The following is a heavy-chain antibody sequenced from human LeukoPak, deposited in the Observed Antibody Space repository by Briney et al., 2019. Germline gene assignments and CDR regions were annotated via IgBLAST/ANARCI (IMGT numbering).Heavy chain of an antibody. D-gene: IGHD3-22*01. CDR3: AKATGPRLLLYYFDY. CDR2: ISGSGGST. J-gene: IGHJ4*02. Sequence: PGGSLRLSCAASGFTFSSYAMSWVRQAPGKGLEWVSAISGSGGSTYYADSVKGRFTISRDNSKNTLYLQMNSLRAEDTAVYYCAKATGPRLLLYYFDYWGQGTLVTVSS. V-gene: IGHV3-23*01. CDR1: GFTFSSYA.